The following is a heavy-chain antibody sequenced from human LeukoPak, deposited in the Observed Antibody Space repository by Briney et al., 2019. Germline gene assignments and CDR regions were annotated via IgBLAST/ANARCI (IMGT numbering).Heavy chain of an antibody. D-gene: IGHD2-21*02. Sequence: GGSLRLSCAASGFTFSTFALHWVRQAPGKGLDFVSGISSDGAGTFYADSVKGRFTISRDNTKNTLFLQMGSLRAEDMAVYYCVRDCGGDCLYGMDVWGQGTTVTVSS. J-gene: IGHJ6*02. V-gene: IGHV3-64*02. CDR1: GFTFSTFA. CDR2: ISSDGAGT. CDR3: VRDCGGDCLYGMDV.